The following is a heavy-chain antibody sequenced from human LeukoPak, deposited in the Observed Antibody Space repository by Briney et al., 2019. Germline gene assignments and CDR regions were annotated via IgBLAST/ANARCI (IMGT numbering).Heavy chain of an antibody. J-gene: IGHJ4*02. CDR1: GGSINSSGNY. CDR2: VYYSGST. V-gene: IGHV4-39*07. D-gene: IGHD5-18*01. CDR3: ARVGGYSFGPIDY. Sequence: PSETLSLTCTVSGGSINSSGNYWGWIRQPPGKGLEWIGSVYYSGSTYYNPSLKSRVTISVDTSKRQFSLKLYSVTAADTAVYYCARVGGYSFGPIDYWGQGTLVTVSS.